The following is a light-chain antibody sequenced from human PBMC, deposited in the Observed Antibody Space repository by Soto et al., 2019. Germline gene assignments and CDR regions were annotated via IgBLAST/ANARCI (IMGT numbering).Light chain of an antibody. CDR1: QDIHVF. Sequence: DIQLTQSPSFLSASEGDRVTITFRASQDIHVFLAWYQHKPGKAPRLLIDSASTLQSGVPSRFSISRSGSELTVSISSLQPEDIDTYYCQNFNNYPLTLGPGAKVDIK. J-gene: IGKJ3*01. CDR2: SAS. CDR3: QNFNNYPLT. V-gene: IGKV1-9*01.